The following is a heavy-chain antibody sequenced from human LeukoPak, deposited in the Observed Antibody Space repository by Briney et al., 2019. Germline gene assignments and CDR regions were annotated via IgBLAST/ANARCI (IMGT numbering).Heavy chain of an antibody. CDR2: INPSGGST. V-gene: IGHV1-46*01. CDR3: AGDGSSWYGSGYYYYMDV. D-gene: IGHD6-13*01. CDR1: GYTFTSYY. Sequence: ASVKVSCKASGYTFTSYYMHWVRQAPGQGLEWMGIINPSGGSTSYAQKFQGRVTMTRDMSTSTVYMELSSLRSEDTAVYYCAGDGSSWYGSGYYYYMDVWGKGTTVTVSS. J-gene: IGHJ6*03.